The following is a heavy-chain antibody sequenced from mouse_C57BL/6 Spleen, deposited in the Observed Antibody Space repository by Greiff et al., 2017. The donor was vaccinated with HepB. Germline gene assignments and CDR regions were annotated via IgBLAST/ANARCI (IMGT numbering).Heavy chain of an antibody. CDR3: ARGGSYATGGFAY. D-gene: IGHD6-1*01. Sequence: QVQLQQSGAELARPGASVKLSCKASGYTFTSYGISWVKQRTGQGLEWIGEIYPRSGNTYYNEKFKGKATLTADNSSSTAYMELRSLTSEDSAVYFCARGGSYATGGFAYWGQGTLVTVSA. CDR2: IYPRSGNT. V-gene: IGHV1-81*01. J-gene: IGHJ3*01. CDR1: GYTFTSYG.